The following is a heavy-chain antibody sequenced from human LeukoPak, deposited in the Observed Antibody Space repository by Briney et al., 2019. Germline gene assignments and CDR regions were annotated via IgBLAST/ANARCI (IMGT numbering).Heavy chain of an antibody. CDR1: GFTVSSNY. J-gene: IGHJ4*02. D-gene: IGHD5-12*01. CDR3: STTVPNVVATMITDY. V-gene: IGHV3-53*01. CDR2: IYSDGRT. Sequence: GGSLRLSCAASGFTVSSNYMSWVRQAPGKGLEWASVIYSDGRTYYADSVKGRFTISRDNSKNTVYLQMNSLRDEDAAMYYCSTTVPNVVATMITDYWGQGTLVTVSS.